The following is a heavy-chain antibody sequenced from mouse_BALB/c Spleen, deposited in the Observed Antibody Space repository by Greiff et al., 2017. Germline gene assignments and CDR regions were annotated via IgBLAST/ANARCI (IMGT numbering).Heavy chain of an antibody. CDR2: IDPENGNT. J-gene: IGHJ2*01. CDR1: GFNITDYY. D-gene: IGHD1-1*02. CDR3: ARGGWDY. Sequence: EVQLQQSGAELVRPGALVKLSCKASGFNITDYYMHWVKQRPEQGLEWIGWIDPENGNTIYDPKFQGKASITADTSSNTAYLQLSSLTSEDTAVYYCARGGWDYWGQGTTLTVSS. V-gene: IGHV14-1*02.